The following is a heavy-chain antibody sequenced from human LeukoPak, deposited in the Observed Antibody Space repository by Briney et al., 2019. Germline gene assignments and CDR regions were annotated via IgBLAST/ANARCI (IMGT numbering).Heavy chain of an antibody. Sequence: GGSLRLSCAASGFTFSNYGMHWVRQAPGKGLEWVAFIRYDGSEKYYVDSVKGRFTISRYNSKNTLYVQINGLRAEDTAVYYCAKGFNYYLDYWGQGTLVTVSS. D-gene: IGHD5-24*01. CDR2: IRYDGSEK. J-gene: IGHJ4*02. CDR3: AKGFNYYLDY. CDR1: GFTFSNYG. V-gene: IGHV3-30*02.